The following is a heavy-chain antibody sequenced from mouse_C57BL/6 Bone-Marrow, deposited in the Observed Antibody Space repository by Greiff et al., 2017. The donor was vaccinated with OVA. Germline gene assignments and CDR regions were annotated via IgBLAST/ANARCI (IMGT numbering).Heavy chain of an antibody. CDR2: IDPETGGT. V-gene: IGHV1-15*01. Sequence: SGAELVRPGASVTLSCKASGYTFTDYEMHWVKQTPVHGLEWIGAIDPETGGTAYNQKFKGKAILTADKSSSTAYMELRSLTSEDSAVYYCTRRYYYGSSHWYFDVWGTGTTVTVSS. D-gene: IGHD1-1*01. CDR1: GYTFTDYE. J-gene: IGHJ1*03. CDR3: TRRYYYGSSHWYFDV.